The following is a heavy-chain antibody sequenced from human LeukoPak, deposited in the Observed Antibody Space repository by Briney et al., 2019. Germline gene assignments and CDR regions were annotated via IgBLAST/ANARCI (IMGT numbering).Heavy chain of an antibody. J-gene: IGHJ6*03. V-gene: IGHV4-34*01. Sequence: SETLSLTCAVYGGSFSGYYWSWIRQPPGKGLEWIGEINHSGSTNYNPSLKSRVTISVDTSKDQLSLKLSSVTAADTAVYYCARHITVAGYYYYYYMDVWGKGTTVTISS. CDR1: GGSFSGYY. CDR2: INHSGST. D-gene: IGHD6-19*01. CDR3: ARHITVAGYYYYYYMDV.